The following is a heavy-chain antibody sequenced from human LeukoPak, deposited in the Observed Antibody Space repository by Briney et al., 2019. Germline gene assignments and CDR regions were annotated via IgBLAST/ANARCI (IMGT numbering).Heavy chain of an antibody. CDR2: IWYDGSNK. D-gene: IGHD6-19*01. Sequence: GGSLRLSCAASGLTFSSYGMHWVRQAPGKGLEWVAVIWYDGSNKYYADSVKGRFTISRDNSKNTLYLQMNSLRAEDTAVYYCARGAYSSGLRYYGMDVWGKGTTVTVSS. J-gene: IGHJ6*04. V-gene: IGHV3-33*01. CDR3: ARGAYSSGLRYYGMDV. CDR1: GLTFSSYG.